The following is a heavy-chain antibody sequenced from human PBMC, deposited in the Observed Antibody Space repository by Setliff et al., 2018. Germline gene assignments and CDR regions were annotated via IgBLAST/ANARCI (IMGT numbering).Heavy chain of an antibody. CDR3: ARGLNYYDSSGYHYYFDY. D-gene: IGHD3-22*01. Sequence: SETLSLTCTVSGYSISSGYYWGWIRQPPGKGLEWIGSIYHSGSTYYNPSLKSRVTISVDTSKNQFSLKLGSVTAADTAVYYCARGLNYYDSSGYHYYFDYWGQGTLVTVSS. CDR1: GYSISSGYY. V-gene: IGHV4-38-2*02. J-gene: IGHJ4*02. CDR2: IYHSGST.